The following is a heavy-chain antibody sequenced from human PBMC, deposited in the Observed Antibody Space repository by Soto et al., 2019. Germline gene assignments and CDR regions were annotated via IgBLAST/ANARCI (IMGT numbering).Heavy chain of an antibody. J-gene: IGHJ4*01. D-gene: IGHD1-7*01. CDR1: GSSISGGGYY. V-gene: IGHV4-39*01. CDR2: IHYTGSA. Sequence: QVQLQESGPGLVKPSETLSLTCTVSGSSISGGGYYWGWIRQPPGKGLRWIGSIHYTGSAYYNPSLKTRVSISVDTSKNQFSLTLTSVTAADTAVYYCATLPWNYAGCADFWGHGTRVTVSS. CDR3: ATLPWNYAGCADF.